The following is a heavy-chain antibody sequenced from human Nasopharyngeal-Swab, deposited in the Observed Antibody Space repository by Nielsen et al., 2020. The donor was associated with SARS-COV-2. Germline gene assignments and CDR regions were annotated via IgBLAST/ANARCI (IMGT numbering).Heavy chain of an antibody. V-gene: IGHV4-59*13. D-gene: IGHD3-22*01. J-gene: IGHJ6*02. CDR1: GGSISSYY. CDR2: IYYSGST. CDR3: ARGSYDSSGEYYYYGMDV. Sequence: SETLSLTCAVYGGSISSYYWSWIRQPPGKGLEWIGYIYYSGSTNYNPSLKSRVTISVDTSKNQFSLKLSSVTAADTAVYYCARGSYDSSGEYYYYGMDVWGQGTTVTVSS.